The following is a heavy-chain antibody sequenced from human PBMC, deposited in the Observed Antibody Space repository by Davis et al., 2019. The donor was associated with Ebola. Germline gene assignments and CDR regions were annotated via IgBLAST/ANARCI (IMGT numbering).Heavy chain of an antibody. J-gene: IGHJ3*01. D-gene: IGHD2/OR15-2a*01. CDR2: GTSADT. V-gene: IGHV3-23*01. Sequence: GGSLRLSCSASGFIFSTYVMSWVRQAPGKGLEWVSTYGTSADTYYADSVKSRFTISRDNSKNTLYLQMNGLRVEDTAIYYCAKDNRNIWSEVWGQGTMVTVSS. CDR1: GFIFSTYV. CDR3: AKDNRNIWSEV.